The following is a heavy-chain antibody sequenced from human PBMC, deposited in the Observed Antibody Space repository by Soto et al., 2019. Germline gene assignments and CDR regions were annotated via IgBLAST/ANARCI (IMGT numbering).Heavy chain of an antibody. CDR1: GFTFSNAW. CDR3: TTDGTYYYDSSGYYSDY. D-gene: IGHD3-22*01. CDR2: IKSKTDAGTT. V-gene: IGHV3-15*01. Sequence: GGSLRLSCAASGFTFSNAWMSWVRQAPGKGLEWVGRIKSKTDAGTTDYAAPVKGRFTISRDDSKNTLYLQMNSLKTEATAVYLCTTDGTYYYDSSGYYSDYWGQRALVTVS. J-gene: IGHJ4*02.